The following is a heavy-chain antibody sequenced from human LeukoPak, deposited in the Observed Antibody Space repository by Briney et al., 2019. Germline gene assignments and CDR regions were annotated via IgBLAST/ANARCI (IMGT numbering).Heavy chain of an antibody. CDR1: GFTFSSYA. CDR2: ISGSGGST. Sequence: PGGSLRLSCAASGFTFSSYAMSWVRQAPGKGLEWVSAISGSGGSTYYADSVKGRFTISRDNSKNTLYLQMNSLRAEDTAVYYCAKDQNDILTEDWFDPWGQGTLVTVSS. D-gene: IGHD3-9*01. V-gene: IGHV3-23*01. J-gene: IGHJ5*02. CDR3: AKDQNDILTEDWFDP.